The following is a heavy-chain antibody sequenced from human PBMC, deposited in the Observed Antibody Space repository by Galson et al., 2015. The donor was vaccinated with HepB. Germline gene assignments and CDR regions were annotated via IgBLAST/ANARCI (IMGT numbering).Heavy chain of an antibody. D-gene: IGHD6-13*01. Sequence: QSGAEVKKPGESLRISCKASGYTFTSYGISWVRQAPGQGLEWMGWISAYNGNTNYAQKLQGRVTMTTDTSTSTAYMELRSLRSDDTAVYYCAREAVSSSLFNFDYWGQGTLVTVSS. CDR2: ISAYNGNT. CDR1: GYTFTSYG. CDR3: AREAVSSSLFNFDY. J-gene: IGHJ4*02. V-gene: IGHV1-18*01.